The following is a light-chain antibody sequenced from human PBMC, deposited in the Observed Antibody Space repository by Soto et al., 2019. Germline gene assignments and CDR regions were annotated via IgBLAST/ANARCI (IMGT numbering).Light chain of an antibody. CDR1: RSVGVD. V-gene: IGKV1-39*01. CDR3: QQTFAVPWT. Sequence: DIQMTQSPSSLSASIGDRVTITCRASRSVGVDLTWYQQIPGQAPKLVIYGASNLQRGVPSRFSGGGSGIDFTLTITSLEVEDSATYFCQQTFAVPWTFGQGTKVEIK. CDR2: GAS. J-gene: IGKJ1*01.